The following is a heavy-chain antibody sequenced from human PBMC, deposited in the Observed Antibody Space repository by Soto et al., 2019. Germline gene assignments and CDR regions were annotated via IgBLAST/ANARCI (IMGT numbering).Heavy chain of an antibody. J-gene: IGHJ4*02. D-gene: IGHD3-22*01. CDR2: INHSGST. CDR1: GGSFSGYY. Sequence: SETLSLTCAVYGGSFSGYYRSWIRQPPGKGLEWIGEINHSGSTNYNPSLKSRVTISVDTSKNQFSLKLSSVTAADTAVYYCARVPTYYYDSSGYYWGQGTLVTVSS. V-gene: IGHV4-34*01. CDR3: ARVPTYYYDSSGYY.